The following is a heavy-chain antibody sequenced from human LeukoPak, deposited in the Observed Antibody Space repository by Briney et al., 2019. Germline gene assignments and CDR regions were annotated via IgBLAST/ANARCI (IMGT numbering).Heavy chain of an antibody. Sequence: GASVKVSCKASGGTFSSYAISWVRQAPGQGLEWMGRIIPILGIANYAQKFQGRVTITADKSTSTAYMELSSLRSEDTAVYYCASLLWFGLSTTSNWFDPWGQGTLVTVSS. D-gene: IGHD3-10*01. V-gene: IGHV1-69*04. CDR3: ASLLWFGLSTTSNWFDP. CDR1: GGTFSSYA. J-gene: IGHJ5*02. CDR2: IIPILGIA.